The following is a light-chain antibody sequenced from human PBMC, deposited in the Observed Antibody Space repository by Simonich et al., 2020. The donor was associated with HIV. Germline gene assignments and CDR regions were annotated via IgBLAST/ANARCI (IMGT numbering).Light chain of an antibody. V-gene: IGKV1-13*02. Sequence: AIQLTQSPSSLSASVGDRVTITCRASQGIGSDLAWYQQKPGKAPKLLIYKASSLESGVPSRFSGSGSGTEFTLTISSLQPDDFATYYCQQYNSYWTFGQGTKVEIK. CDR3: QQYNSYWT. CDR1: QGIGSD. CDR2: KAS. J-gene: IGKJ1*01.